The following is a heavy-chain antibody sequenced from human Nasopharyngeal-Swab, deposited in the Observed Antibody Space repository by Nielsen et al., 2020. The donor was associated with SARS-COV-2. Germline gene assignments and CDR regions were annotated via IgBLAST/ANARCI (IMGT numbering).Heavy chain of an antibody. CDR2: ISSVNTYI. CDR3: ARDVGLGSFDY. J-gene: IGHJ4*02. D-gene: IGHD2-15*01. V-gene: IGHV3-21*01. CDR1: GFMFSDYS. Sequence: GESLKISCEGFGFMFSDYSLNWVRQAPGKGLEWVSSISSVNTYIYYADSVRGRFSISRDNAMNSLFLQMNSLRGEDTAVYYCARDVGLGSFDYWGQGTLVTVSS.